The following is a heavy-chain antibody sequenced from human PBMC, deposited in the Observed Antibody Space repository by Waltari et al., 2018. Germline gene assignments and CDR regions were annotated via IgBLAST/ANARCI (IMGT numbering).Heavy chain of an antibody. Sequence: QVQLQESGPGLVKPSETLSLTCTASGGSISSYYWSWIRQPPGKGLEWIGYIYYSGSTNYNPSLKSRVTISVDTSKNQFSLKLSSVTAADTAVYYCARHDGSSWFGGWFDPWGQGTLVTVSS. J-gene: IGHJ5*02. CDR2: IYYSGST. V-gene: IGHV4-59*08. D-gene: IGHD6-13*01. CDR3: ARHDGSSWFGGWFDP. CDR1: GGSISSYY.